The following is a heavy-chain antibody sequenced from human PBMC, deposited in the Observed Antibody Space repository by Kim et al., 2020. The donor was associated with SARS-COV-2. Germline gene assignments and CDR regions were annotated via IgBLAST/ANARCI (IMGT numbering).Heavy chain of an antibody. CDR3: AKYRTTIRDEFFYCI. D-gene: IGHD2-2*01. V-gene: IGHV3-23*03. J-gene: IGHJ3*02. CDR1: GFTFSIYA. CDR2: INKDGSTT. Sequence: GGSLRLSCAASGFTFSIYAMGWVRQAPGKGLEWVSGINKDGSTTYYADSVKGRFTISRDNSKNTLYLHMNSLRAEDTALYYCAKYRTTIRDEFFYCIWG.